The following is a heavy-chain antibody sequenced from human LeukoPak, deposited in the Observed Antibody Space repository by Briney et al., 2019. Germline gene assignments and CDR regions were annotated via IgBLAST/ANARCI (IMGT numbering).Heavy chain of an antibody. J-gene: IGHJ6*03. CDR3: ARCLQVVVAATREPYYYYYYMDV. CDR2: INHSGST. Sequence: PSETLSLTCAVYGGSFSGYYWSWIRQPPGKGLEWIGEINHSGSTNYNPSLKSRVTISVDTSKNQFSLKLSSVSAADTAVYYCARCLQVVVAATREPYYYYYYMDVWGKGTTVTVSS. D-gene: IGHD2-15*01. V-gene: IGHV4-34*01. CDR1: GGSFSGYY.